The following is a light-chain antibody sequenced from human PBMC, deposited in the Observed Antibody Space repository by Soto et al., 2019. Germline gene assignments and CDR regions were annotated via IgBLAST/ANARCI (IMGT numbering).Light chain of an antibody. CDR2: GAS. CDR1: QSVTNN. Sequence: ILMAQSPATLSVSPGERVTLSCRASQSVTNNLPWYQHNPVHPPRLLIYGASTWATGIPARFSASGSGTEFTLTISSIEHEDFAVYYCQQRSNWPPFTFGQGTRLEIK. CDR3: QQRSNWPPFT. J-gene: IGKJ5*01. V-gene: IGKV3-15*01.